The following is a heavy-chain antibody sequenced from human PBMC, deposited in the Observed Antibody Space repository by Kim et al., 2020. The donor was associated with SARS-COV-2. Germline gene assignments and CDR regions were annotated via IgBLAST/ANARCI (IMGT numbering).Heavy chain of an antibody. D-gene: IGHD3-10*01. CDR3: TRITMVRGAPYGMDG. J-gene: IGHJ6*02. Sequence: SVKGRFTISRDDSKNTAYLQMNSLKTEDTAVYYCTRITMVRGAPYGMDGWGQGTTVTVSS. V-gene: IGHV3-73*01.